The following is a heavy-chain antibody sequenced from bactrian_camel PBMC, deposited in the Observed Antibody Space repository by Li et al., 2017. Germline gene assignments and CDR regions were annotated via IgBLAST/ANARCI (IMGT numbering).Heavy chain of an antibody. V-gene: IGHV3S1*01. CDR3: ATGGSAYYAEGNKY. J-gene: IGHJ4*01. CDR2: IYTGTGRM. D-gene: IGHD2*01. CDR1: GYTFRNRC. Sequence: HVQLVESGGGSVQAGGSLRLSCAASGYTFRNRCMGWFRQAPGKEREGVAAIYTGTGRMFYADSVKGRFTISQDNAKNTVYLQMNSLKTEDTAMYYCATGGSAYYAEGNKYWGQGTQVTVS.